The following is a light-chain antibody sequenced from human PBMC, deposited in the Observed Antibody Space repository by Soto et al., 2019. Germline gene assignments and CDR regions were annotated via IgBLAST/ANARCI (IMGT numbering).Light chain of an antibody. V-gene: IGKV1-5*03. CDR1: QSISDL. J-gene: IGKJ4*01. CDR2: KAS. CDR3: QQFKPYPLT. Sequence: DIQMTQSPSTLSASIGDRVTITCRASQSISDLLAWYQQKPGKAPDLLIYKASTLEGGVPSRFSGSGSGTEFTLTIISLQPDDFATYYCQQFKPYPLTFGGGTRVEIE.